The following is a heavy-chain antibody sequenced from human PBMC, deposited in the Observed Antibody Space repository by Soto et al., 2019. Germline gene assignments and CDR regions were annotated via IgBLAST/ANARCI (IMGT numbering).Heavy chain of an antibody. D-gene: IGHD3-16*01. Sequence: QVQLVESGGGVVQPGRSLRLSCAASGFTFSSYAMHWVRQAPGKGLEWVAVISYDGSNKYYADSVKGRFTISRDNSKNTLYLQMNSLRAEDTAVYYCARGRGSYAKYYFDYWGQGTLVTVSS. CDR2: ISYDGSNK. V-gene: IGHV3-30-3*01. CDR1: GFTFSSYA. CDR3: ARGRGSYAKYYFDY. J-gene: IGHJ4*02.